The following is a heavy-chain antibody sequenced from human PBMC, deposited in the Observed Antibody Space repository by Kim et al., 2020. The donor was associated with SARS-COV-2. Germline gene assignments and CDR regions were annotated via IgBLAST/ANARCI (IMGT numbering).Heavy chain of an antibody. CDR1: GGSISSYY. V-gene: IGHV4-59*01. CDR3: ARELVAGDGIDY. Sequence: SETLSLTCTVSGGSISSYYWSWIRQSPGKGLEWIGYIYYSGSTNYNPSLKSRVTISVDTSKNQFSLKLSSVTAADTAVYYCARELVAGDGIDYWGQGTLVTVSS. D-gene: IGHD2-15*01. CDR2: IYYSGST. J-gene: IGHJ4*02.